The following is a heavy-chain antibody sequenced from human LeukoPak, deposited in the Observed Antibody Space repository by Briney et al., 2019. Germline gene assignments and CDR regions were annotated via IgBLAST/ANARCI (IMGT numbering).Heavy chain of an antibody. CDR3: AKGPRLVRGVITYFDY. CDR1: GFTFSSYG. V-gene: IGHV3-30*18. Sequence: QPGGSLRLSCAASGFTFSSYGMHWVRQAPGKGLEWVAVISYDGSNKYYADSVKGRFTISRDNSKNTLYLQMNSLRAEDTAVYYCAKGPRLVRGVITYFDYWGQGTLVTVSS. D-gene: IGHD3-10*01. J-gene: IGHJ4*02. CDR2: ISYDGSNK.